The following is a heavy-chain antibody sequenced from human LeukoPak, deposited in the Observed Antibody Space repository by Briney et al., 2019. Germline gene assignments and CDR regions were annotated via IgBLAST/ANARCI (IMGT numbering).Heavy chain of an antibody. Sequence: GGSLRLSCAASGFTFSSYAMHWVRQAPGKGLEWVAVISYDGSNKYYADSVKGRFTISRDNSKNTLYLQMNSLRAEDTAVYYCARVRGYSGSYYADYWGQGTLVTVSS. D-gene: IGHD1-26*01. J-gene: IGHJ4*02. CDR2: ISYDGSNK. CDR3: ARVRGYSGSYYADY. CDR1: GFTFSSYA. V-gene: IGHV3-30-3*01.